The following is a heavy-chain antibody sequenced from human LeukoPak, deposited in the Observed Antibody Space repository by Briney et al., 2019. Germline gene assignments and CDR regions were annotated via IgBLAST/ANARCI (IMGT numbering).Heavy chain of an antibody. CDR1: GFTFSSYW. V-gene: IGHV3-74*01. Sequence: GGSLRLSCAASGFTFSSYWMHWVRQAPGKGLVWVSRINTVGSSTSYADSVKGRFTISRDNAKNALYLQMNSLRAEDTAVYYCARVLLWFGVPARGAFDIWGQGTMVTVSS. CDR2: INTVGSST. J-gene: IGHJ3*02. CDR3: ARVLLWFGVPARGAFDI. D-gene: IGHD3-10*01.